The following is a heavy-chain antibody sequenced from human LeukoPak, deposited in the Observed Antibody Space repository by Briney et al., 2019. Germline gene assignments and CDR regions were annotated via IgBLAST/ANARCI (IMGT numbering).Heavy chain of an antibody. D-gene: IGHD1-26*01. J-gene: IGHJ4*02. CDR3: AKDVWRYSGSYYDFDY. CDR2: INLSGSST. CDR1: GFTFSNCA. Sequence: GGSLRLSCTASGFTFSNCAMSWVRQAPGKGLEWVSGINLSGSSTYYADSVKGRFTISRDNSKNTLYLQMNSLRAEDTAVYYCAKDVWRYSGSYYDFDYWGQGTLVTVSS. V-gene: IGHV3-23*01.